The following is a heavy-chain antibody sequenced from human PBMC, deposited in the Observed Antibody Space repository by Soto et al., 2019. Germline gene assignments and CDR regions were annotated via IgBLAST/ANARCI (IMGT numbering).Heavy chain of an antibody. D-gene: IGHD3-3*01. CDR1: GGTFSSYA. J-gene: IGHJ5*02. Sequence: QVQLVQSGAEVKKPGSSVKVSCKASGGTFSSYAISWVRQAPGQGLEWMGGIIPIFGTANYAQKFQGRVTINADESTSTAYMEMSSLRSEDTAVDYCARGRVYYDCWSGDKQQNWFDPWGQGTLVTVSS. V-gene: IGHV1-69*01. CDR3: ARGRVYYDCWSGDKQQNWFDP. CDR2: IIPIFGTA.